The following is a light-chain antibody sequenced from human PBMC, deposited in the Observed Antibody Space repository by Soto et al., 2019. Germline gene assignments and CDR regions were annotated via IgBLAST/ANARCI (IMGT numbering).Light chain of an antibody. V-gene: IGLV2-18*02. CDR3: SSYTSSSRYI. CDR2: EVT. J-gene: IGLJ1*01. CDR1: SSDVGRYDR. Sequence: QSVLTQPPSVSGSPGQSVTISCTGTSSDVGRYDRVSWYQQSPGTAPKLIIYEVTNRPSGVPDRFSGSKCGNTASLTISGLQAEDEADFYCSSYTSSSRYIFGTGTKVTVL.